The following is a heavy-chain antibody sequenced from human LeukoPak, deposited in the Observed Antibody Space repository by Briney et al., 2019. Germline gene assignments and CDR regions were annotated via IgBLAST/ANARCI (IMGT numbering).Heavy chain of an antibody. CDR2: IYYSGST. CDR1: GGSISSYY. Sequence: SETLSLTCTVSGGSISSYYWSWIRQPPGKGLEWIGYIYYSGSTNYNPSLKSRVTISVDTSKNQFSLKLSSVTAADTAVYYCARLDYVVVPAAIYDWFDPWGQGTLVTVSS. CDR3: ARLDYVVVPAAIYDWFDP. V-gene: IGHV4-59*01. J-gene: IGHJ5*02. D-gene: IGHD2-2*02.